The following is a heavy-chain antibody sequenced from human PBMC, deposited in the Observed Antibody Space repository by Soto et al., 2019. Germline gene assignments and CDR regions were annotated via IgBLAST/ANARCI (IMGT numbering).Heavy chain of an antibody. CDR1: GYTFASYY. CDR3: ARERGGRGYSYGTGMDV. D-gene: IGHD5-18*01. J-gene: IGHJ6*02. V-gene: IGHV1-46*01. CDR2: TNPSGGST. Sequence: ASVKVSCKASGYTFASYYMHWVRQAPGQGLEWMGITNPSGGSTSYAQKFQGRVTMTRDTSTSTVYMELSSLRSEDTAVYYCARERGGRGYSYGTGMDVWGQGTTVTVSS.